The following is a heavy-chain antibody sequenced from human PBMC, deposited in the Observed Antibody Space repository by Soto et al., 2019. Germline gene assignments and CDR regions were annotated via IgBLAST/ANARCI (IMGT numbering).Heavy chain of an antibody. D-gene: IGHD3-10*01. Sequence: PSETLSLTCAVYGGSFSGYYWSWIRQPPGKGLEWIGEINHSGSTNYNPSLKSRVTISVDTSKNQFSLKLSSVTAADTAVYYCASTMVRGRNNDYWGQGTLVTVSS. V-gene: IGHV4-34*01. CDR1: GGSFSGYY. J-gene: IGHJ4*02. CDR3: ASTMVRGRNNDY. CDR2: INHSGST.